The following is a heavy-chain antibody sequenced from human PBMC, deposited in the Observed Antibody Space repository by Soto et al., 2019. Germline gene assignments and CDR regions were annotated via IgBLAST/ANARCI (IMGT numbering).Heavy chain of an antibody. CDR1: GGSISSGGYY. CDR3: ARHPRRGYSYGYWWFDP. Sequence: PSETLSLTCTVSGGSISSGGYYWSWIRQPPGKGLEWIGYIYYSGSTNYNPSLKSRVTISVDTSKNQFSLKLSSVTAADTAVYYCARHPRRGYSYGYWWFDPWGQGTLVTVSS. J-gene: IGHJ5*02. D-gene: IGHD5-18*01. V-gene: IGHV4-61*08. CDR2: IYYSGST.